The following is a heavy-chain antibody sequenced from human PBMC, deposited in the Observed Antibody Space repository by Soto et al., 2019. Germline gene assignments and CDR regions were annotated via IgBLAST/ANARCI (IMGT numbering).Heavy chain of an antibody. J-gene: IGHJ4*02. D-gene: IGHD4-17*01. V-gene: IGHV4-30-2*01. CDR1: GGSISSGGYS. CDR3: ARGITTVTTFDY. CDR2: IYHSGST. Sequence: QLQLQESGSGLVKPSQTLSLTCAVSGGSISSGGYSWSWIRQPPGKGLECIGYIYHSGSTYYNPSLKSRGTISVDRSKNQFALRLSSVTAADTAVYYCARGITTVTTFDYWGQGTLVTVSS.